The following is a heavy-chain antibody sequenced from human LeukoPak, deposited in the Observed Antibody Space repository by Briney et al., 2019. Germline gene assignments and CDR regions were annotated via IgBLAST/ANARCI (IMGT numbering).Heavy chain of an antibody. V-gene: IGHV3-9*01. CDR3: AKAAKAYYYDSGSYNFDY. CDR1: GFSFDDYA. Sequence: PGGSLRLSCAASGFSFDDYAMHWVRQAPGKGLEWVPGISWNSGNIGYADSVKGRFTISRDNGKNSLYLQMNSLRAEDTALYYCAKAAKAYYYDSGSYNFDYWGQGILATVSS. D-gene: IGHD3-10*01. CDR2: ISWNSGNI. J-gene: IGHJ4*02.